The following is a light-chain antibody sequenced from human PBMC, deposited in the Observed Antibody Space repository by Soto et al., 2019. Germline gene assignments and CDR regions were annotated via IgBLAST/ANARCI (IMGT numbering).Light chain of an antibody. Sequence: QSSLTQPPSPSGAPGPAVTISCPGTSSGVGYYNYVSWYQQHPGKAPKLMIYEGSKRPSGVPDRFSGSKSGNTASLTVSGLQAEDEADYYCSSYAGSNAYVFGTGTKVTVL. CDR3: SSYAGSNAYV. CDR1: SSGVGYYNY. CDR2: EGS. J-gene: IGLJ1*01. V-gene: IGLV2-8*01.